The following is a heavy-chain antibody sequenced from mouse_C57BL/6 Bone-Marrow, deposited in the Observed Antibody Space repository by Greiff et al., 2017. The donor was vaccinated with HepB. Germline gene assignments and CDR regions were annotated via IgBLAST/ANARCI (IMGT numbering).Heavy chain of an antibody. V-gene: IGHV1-61*01. J-gene: IGHJ3*01. CDR2: IYPFDSET. CDR3: ARKNYYGSSVWFAY. D-gene: IGHD1-1*01. Sequence: QVQLQQPGAELVRPGSSVKLSCKASGYTFTSYWMDWVKQRPGQGLEWIGNIYPFDSETHYNQKFKDKATLTVDKSSSTAYMQLSSLTSEDSAVYYCARKNYYGSSVWFAYWGQGTLVTVSA. CDR1: GYTFTSYW.